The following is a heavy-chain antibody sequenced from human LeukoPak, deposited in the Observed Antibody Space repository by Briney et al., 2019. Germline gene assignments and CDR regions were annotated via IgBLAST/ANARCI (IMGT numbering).Heavy chain of an antibody. CDR2: IIPIFGTA. CDR3: ARAAAGTGYYFDC. J-gene: IGHJ4*02. CDR1: GGTFSSYA. Sequence: SVKVFCKASGGTFSSYAISWVRQAPGQGLEWMGGIIPIFGTANYAQKFQGRVTITAAKSTRTAYMELSRLRSEDTTVYYCARAAAGTGYYFDCWGQGTLVTVSS. V-gene: IGHV1-69*06. D-gene: IGHD6-13*01.